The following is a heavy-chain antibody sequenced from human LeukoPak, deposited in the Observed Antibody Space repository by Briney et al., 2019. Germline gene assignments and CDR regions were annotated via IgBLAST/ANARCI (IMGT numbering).Heavy chain of an antibody. Sequence: SQTLSLTCAVSGGSISSSNWWSWVRQPPGKGLEWIGEIYHSGSTNYNPSLKSRVTISVDKSKNQFSLKLSSVTAADTAVYYCAGTYYYDSSGYYGYYFDYWGQGTLVTVSS. D-gene: IGHD3-22*01. CDR2: IYHSGST. J-gene: IGHJ4*02. CDR3: AGTYYYDSSGYYGYYFDY. V-gene: IGHV4-4*02. CDR1: GGSISSSNW.